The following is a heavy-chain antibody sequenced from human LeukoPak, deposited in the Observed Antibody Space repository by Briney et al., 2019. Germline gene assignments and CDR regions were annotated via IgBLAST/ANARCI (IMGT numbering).Heavy chain of an antibody. CDR2: ISGSGTGT. V-gene: IGHV3-23*01. CDR3: AKGHRLCSSGNCNSQVDY. CDR1: GFTLSNYP. J-gene: IGHJ4*01. D-gene: IGHD2-15*01. Sequence: QPGGSLRLSCAASGFTLSNYPMSWVRQAPGKGLVWLSTISGSGTGTYYADSVKGRFTISRDNSKNALYLQMNSLRAEDTAAYYCAKGHRLCSSGNCNSQVDYWGHGTLVIVPS.